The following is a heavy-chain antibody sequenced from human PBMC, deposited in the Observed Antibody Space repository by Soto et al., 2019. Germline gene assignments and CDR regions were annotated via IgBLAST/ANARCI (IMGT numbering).Heavy chain of an antibody. CDR3: ARDRRLGYCSSTSCTLNLYYYYYGMDV. CDR2: TYYRSKWYN. Sequence: PSETLSLTCAISGDSVSSNSAAWNWIRQSPSRGLEWLGRTYYRSKWYNDYAVSVKSRITINPDTSKNQFSLQLNSVTPEDTAVYYCARDRRLGYCSSTSCTLNLYYYYYGMDVWGQGTTVTVSS. J-gene: IGHJ6*02. CDR1: GDSVSSNSAA. V-gene: IGHV6-1*01. D-gene: IGHD2-2*01.